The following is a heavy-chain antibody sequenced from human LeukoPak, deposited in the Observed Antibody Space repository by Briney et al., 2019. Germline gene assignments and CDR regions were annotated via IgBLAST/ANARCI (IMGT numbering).Heavy chain of an antibody. Sequence: GGSLRLSCAASGFTFSSYSMNWVRQAPGKGLEWVSSISSSSSYIYYADSVKGRFTISRDNAKNSLYLQMNSLRAEDTAVYYCTRDRIEAPSLVDYWGQGTLVTVSS. CDR3: TRDRIEAPSLVDY. J-gene: IGHJ4*02. D-gene: IGHD6-6*01. CDR2: ISSSSSYI. CDR1: GFTFSSYS. V-gene: IGHV3-21*01.